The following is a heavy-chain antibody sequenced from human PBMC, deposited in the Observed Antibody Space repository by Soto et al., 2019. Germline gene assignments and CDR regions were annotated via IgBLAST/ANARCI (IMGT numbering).Heavy chain of an antibody. CDR3: ARDPLFIGGPSGRMGGYFDF. CDR1: ELTFSDFG. V-gene: IGHV3-33*01. J-gene: IGHJ4*02. Sequence: QVQLVQSGGGVVQPGKSLRLSCEVSELTFSDFGMHWVRQAPGKGLEWVAVIWYDGANAYYADSVKGRFSVSRDNSKNTLYLEMNSLRAEDTAVYFCARDPLFIGGPSGRMGGYFDFWGQGDLVTVSS. D-gene: IGHD1-26*01. CDR2: IWYDGANA.